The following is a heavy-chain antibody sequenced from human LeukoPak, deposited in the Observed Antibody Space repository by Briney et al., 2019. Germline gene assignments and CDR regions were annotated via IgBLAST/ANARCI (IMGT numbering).Heavy chain of an antibody. CDR3: ARELRTRGVGANLGY. J-gene: IGHJ4*02. CDR1: GYTFTSYG. D-gene: IGHD1-26*01. Sequence: ASVKVSCKASGYTFTSYGISWVRQAPGQGLEWMGWISAYNGNTNYAQKVQGRVTMTTDTSTSTAYMELRSLRSDDTAVYYCARELRTRGVGANLGYWGQGTLVTVSS. V-gene: IGHV1-18*01. CDR2: ISAYNGNT.